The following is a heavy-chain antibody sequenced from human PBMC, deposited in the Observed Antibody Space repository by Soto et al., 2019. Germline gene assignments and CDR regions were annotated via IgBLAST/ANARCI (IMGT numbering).Heavy chain of an antibody. CDR3: ARERLGAFDI. D-gene: IGHD4-17*01. J-gene: IGHJ3*02. CDR1: EFTFSDYY. CDR2: TSNKANSYTT. V-gene: IGHV3-72*01. Sequence: EVQLVESGGGLVQPGGSPRLSCAASEFTFSDYYMDWVRQAPGKGLEWVGRTSNKANSYTTGYAASVKGRFTISRDDSKNSLYLQMNSLKTEDTAVYYCARERLGAFDIWGQGTVVTVSS.